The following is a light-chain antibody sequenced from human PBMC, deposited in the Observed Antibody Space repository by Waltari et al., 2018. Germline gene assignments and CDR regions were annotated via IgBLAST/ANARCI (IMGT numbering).Light chain of an antibody. V-gene: IGLV10-54*04. CDR3: SAWDKDLVAVV. J-gene: IGLJ3*02. CDR1: RNNVGNQG. CDR2: RGD. Sequence: QAGLTQPPSVSRALGQTATLTCAGNRNNVGNQGVAWLQQHQGHPPKLLSYRGDNRPSGISERFSASRSGNTASLTITGLQADDEADYYCSAWDKDLVAVVFGGGTKLTVL.